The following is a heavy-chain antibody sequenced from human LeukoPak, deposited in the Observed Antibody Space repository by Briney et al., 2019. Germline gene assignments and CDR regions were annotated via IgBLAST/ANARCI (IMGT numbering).Heavy chain of an antibody. CDR2: INPNSGGT. CDR3: ARAPPITRGPFDP. Sequence: ASVKVSCKASGYIFTGYYMHWVRQAPGQGLEWMGWINPNSGGTIYAQKFQGRVTMTRDTSISTVYMELSRLRSVDTAVYYCARAPPITRGPFDPWGQGTLVTVSS. CDR1: GYIFTGYY. J-gene: IGHJ5*02. D-gene: IGHD3-10*01. V-gene: IGHV1-2*02.